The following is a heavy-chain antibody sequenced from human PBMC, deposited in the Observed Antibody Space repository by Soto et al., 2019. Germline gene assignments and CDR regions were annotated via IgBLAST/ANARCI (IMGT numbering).Heavy chain of an antibody. Sequence: QGQLVQSGGEVKKSGASVKVSCKASGYTFSRYGISWVRQAPGQGLEWMGWISGYNGDTNYAHKFQGRVPMTIDTSTTKAYMELRSLTSDDTAVYYCAKNGQPPYYYYGLDVWGQGTTVTVSS. CDR2: ISGYNGDT. CDR3: AKNGQPPYYYYGLDV. J-gene: IGHJ6*02. V-gene: IGHV1-18*01. CDR1: GYTFSRYG. D-gene: IGHD2-8*01.